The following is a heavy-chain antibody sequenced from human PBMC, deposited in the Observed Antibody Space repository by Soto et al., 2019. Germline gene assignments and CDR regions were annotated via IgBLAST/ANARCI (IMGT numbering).Heavy chain of an antibody. Sequence: QVQLVQSGAEVKKPGASVKVSCKASGYTFTRSGISWVRQAPGQGLEWMGWISTYNGDTNYAQTFQGRVTMTTDTSTSTAYMELRSLRSDDPAVYYCAREGLAPYYYYGMDVWGQGTPVTVSS. J-gene: IGHJ6*02. CDR1: GYTFTRSG. CDR2: ISTYNGDT. V-gene: IGHV1-18*01. CDR3: AREGLAPYYYYGMDV.